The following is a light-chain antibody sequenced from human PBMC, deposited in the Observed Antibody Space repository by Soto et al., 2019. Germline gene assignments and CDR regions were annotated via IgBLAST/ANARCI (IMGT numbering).Light chain of an antibody. CDR1: ESISSW. CDR3: QHYSVFPLT. J-gene: IGKJ4*01. CDR2: KAS. Sequence: DIQMTQFPSTLSASVGDRVTITCRASESISSWLAWYQQKPGKAPKILIYKASTLQMGVPSRFTGSGSGTEFTLTISSLQPDDFATYYCQHYSVFPLTFGGGTKVEIK. V-gene: IGKV1-5*03.